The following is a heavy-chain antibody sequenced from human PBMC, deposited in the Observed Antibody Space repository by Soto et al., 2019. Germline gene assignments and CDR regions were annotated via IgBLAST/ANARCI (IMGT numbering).Heavy chain of an antibody. Sequence: GGSLRLSCAAPGFAFSGYPMDWVRQAPGKGLEWVSSISSGSTYTYYADSVKGRFTISRDNAKKSLFLQMNSLRAEDTAVYFCARSPSTSVPDYWGQGTLVTVSS. D-gene: IGHD1-1*01. CDR1: GFAFSGYP. J-gene: IGHJ4*02. CDR3: ARSPSTSVPDY. V-gene: IGHV3-21*01. CDR2: ISSGSTYT.